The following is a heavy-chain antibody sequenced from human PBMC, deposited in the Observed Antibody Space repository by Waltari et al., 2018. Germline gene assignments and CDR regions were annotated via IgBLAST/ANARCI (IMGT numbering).Heavy chain of an antibody. CDR2: IYYRGIT. V-gene: IGHV4-59*01. Sequence: QVQLQESGPGLVKPSETLSLTCTVSGGSISSYYWSWIRQPPGKGLEWIGYIYYRGITNYNPSLKSRVTISVDTSKNQFSLKLSSVTAADTAVYYCARAYDFWSGYYLYFDYWGQGTLVTVSS. D-gene: IGHD3-3*01. CDR1: GGSISSYY. J-gene: IGHJ4*02. CDR3: ARAYDFWSGYYLYFDY.